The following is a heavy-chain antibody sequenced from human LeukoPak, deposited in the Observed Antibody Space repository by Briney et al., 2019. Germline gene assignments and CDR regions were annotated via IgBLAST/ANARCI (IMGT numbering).Heavy chain of an antibody. CDR1: GGSISSSSNY. D-gene: IGHD6-6*01. J-gene: IGHJ4*02. Sequence: SETLSLTCTVSGGSISSSSNYWGWIRQPPGKGLEWIGIIYYSGSTFYNPSLKSRVTISVDTSKNQISLKLSSVTAADTAVYYCARDARGAARALDYWGQGTLVTVSS. V-gene: IGHV4-39*07. CDR3: ARDARGAARALDY. CDR2: IYYSGST.